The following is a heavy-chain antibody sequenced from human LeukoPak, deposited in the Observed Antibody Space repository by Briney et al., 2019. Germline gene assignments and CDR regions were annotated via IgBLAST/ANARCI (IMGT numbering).Heavy chain of an antibody. D-gene: IGHD4-17*01. V-gene: IGHV3-21*01. CDR1: GFTFSSHS. CDR2: ISSSSSYI. Sequence: GGSLRLSCAASGFTFSSHSMTWVRQAPGKGLEWVSSISSSSSYIYYADSVKGRFTISRDNAKNSLYLQMNSLRAEDTAVYYCARDDYGDYAGFDYWGQGTLVTVSS. CDR3: ARDDYGDYAGFDY. J-gene: IGHJ4*02.